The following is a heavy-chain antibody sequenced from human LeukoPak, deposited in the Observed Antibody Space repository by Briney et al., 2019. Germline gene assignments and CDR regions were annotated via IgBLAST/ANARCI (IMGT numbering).Heavy chain of an antibody. V-gene: IGHV4-59*01. J-gene: IGHJ4*02. CDR3: ARGSSSSWNRVGPPDY. Sequence: PSETLSLTCTVSGGSISSYYWSWIRQPPGKGLEWIGYIYYSGSTNYNPSLKSRVTISVDTSKNQFSLKLSSVTAADTAVYYCARGSSSSWNRVGPPDYWGQGTLVTVSS. CDR2: IYYSGST. D-gene: IGHD6-13*01. CDR1: GGSISSYY.